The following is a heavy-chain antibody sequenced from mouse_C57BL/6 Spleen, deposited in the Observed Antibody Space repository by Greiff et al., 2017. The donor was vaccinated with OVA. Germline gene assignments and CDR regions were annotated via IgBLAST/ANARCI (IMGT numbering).Heavy chain of an antibody. D-gene: IGHD2-4*01. Sequence: VQLQQSGPELVKPGASVKISCKASGYAFSSSWMNWVKQRPGKGLEWIGRIYPGDGDTNYNGKFKGKATLTADKSSSTAYMQLSSLTSEDSAVYYCARKGYDYDWYFGVWGTGTTVTVSS. V-gene: IGHV1-82*01. CDR2: IYPGDGDT. CDR1: GYAFSSSW. CDR3: ARKGYDYDWYFGV. J-gene: IGHJ1*03.